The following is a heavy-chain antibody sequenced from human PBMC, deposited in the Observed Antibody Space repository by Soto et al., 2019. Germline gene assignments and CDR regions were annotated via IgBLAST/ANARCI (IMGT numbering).Heavy chain of an antibody. CDR1: GFTFSSYA. CDR3: AKGGLGADVVVPAAIGGGGDYYYYMDV. J-gene: IGHJ6*03. D-gene: IGHD2-2*01. CDR2: ISGSGGST. Sequence: GGSLRLSCAASGFTFSSYAMSWVRQAPGKGLEWVSAISGSGGSTYYADSVKGRFTISRDNSKNTLYLQMNSPRAEDKAVYYCAKGGLGADVVVPAAIGGGGDYYYYMDVWGKGTTVTVSS. V-gene: IGHV3-23*01.